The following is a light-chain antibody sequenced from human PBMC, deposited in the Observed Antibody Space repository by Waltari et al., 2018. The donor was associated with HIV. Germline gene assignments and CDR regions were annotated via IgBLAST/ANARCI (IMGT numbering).Light chain of an antibody. CDR2: SNK. CDR3: ATWDDRMNGVV. V-gene: IGLV1-44*01. CDR1: RPPIGRNT. Sequence: QSVLSQPPSTSATPVPRLIISCSGGRPPIGRNTVHLYQQLPGTAPKLLIYSNKQRPSVVPDRSSGSKSGNSASLDISGLQSEDEADYYCATWDDRMNGVVFGGGTKLTVL. J-gene: IGLJ2*01.